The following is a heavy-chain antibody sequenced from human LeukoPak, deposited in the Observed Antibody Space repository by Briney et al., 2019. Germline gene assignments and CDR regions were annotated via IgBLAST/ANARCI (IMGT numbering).Heavy chain of an antibody. CDR3: ARGHDYGPDY. Sequence: ASVKVSCKASGYTFTVHYLHWLRQAPGQGLEWMGWIKPDSGATNFAQNFQGRVTMTSDTSINTAYMELSSLTTDDTAMYYFARGHDYGPDYWGQGTLVTVSA. J-gene: IGHJ4*02. CDR2: IKPDSGAT. D-gene: IGHD4/OR15-4a*01. V-gene: IGHV1-2*02. CDR1: GYTFTVHY.